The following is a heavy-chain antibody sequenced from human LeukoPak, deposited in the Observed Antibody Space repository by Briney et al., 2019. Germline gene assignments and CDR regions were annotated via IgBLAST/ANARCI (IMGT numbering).Heavy chain of an antibody. D-gene: IGHD3-16*01. CDR2: ITLSSTAI. CDR3: AKGDKMLTWRRTYNRFDP. J-gene: IGHJ5*02. Sequence: GGSLRLSCAASGFTFSTYNMNWVRQAPGKWLEWVAYITLSSTAIYYADSVRGRFTISRDNSKNTLYLQMNSLRAEDTAVYFCAKGDKMLTWRRTYNRFDPWGQGTLVTVSS. CDR1: GFTFSTYN. V-gene: IGHV3-48*01.